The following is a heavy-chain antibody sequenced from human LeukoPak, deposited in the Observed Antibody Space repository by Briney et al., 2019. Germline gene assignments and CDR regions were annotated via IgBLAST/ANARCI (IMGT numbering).Heavy chain of an antibody. CDR1: GGTFSSYA. CDR2: IIPIFGTA. Sequence: GASVKVSCKASGGTFSSYAISWVRQAPGQGLEWMGGIIPIFGTANYAQKFQGRVTITADVSTSTAYMELSSLRSEDTAVYYCAKTGIAAAGSLDYWGQGTLVTVSS. D-gene: IGHD6-13*01. CDR3: AKTGIAAAGSLDY. J-gene: IGHJ4*02. V-gene: IGHV1-69*13.